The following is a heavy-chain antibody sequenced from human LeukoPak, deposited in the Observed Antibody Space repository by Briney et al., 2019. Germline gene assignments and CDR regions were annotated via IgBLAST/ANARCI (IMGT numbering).Heavy chain of an antibody. D-gene: IGHD3-9*01. V-gene: IGHV1-2*02. J-gene: IGHJ5*02. Sequence: ASVKVSCKASGYTFTGYYMHWVRQAPGQGLEWMGWINPNSGGTNYAQKFQGRVTMTRDTSISTAYMELSRLRSDDTAVYYCARDTGYYDILTGYFNWFDPWGQGTLVTVSS. CDR1: GYTFTGYY. CDR2: INPNSGGT. CDR3: ARDTGYYDILTGYFNWFDP.